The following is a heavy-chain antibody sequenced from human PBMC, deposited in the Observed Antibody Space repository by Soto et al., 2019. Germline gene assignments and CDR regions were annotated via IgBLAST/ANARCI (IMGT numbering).Heavy chain of an antibody. J-gene: IGHJ4*02. V-gene: IGHV3-23*01. D-gene: IGHD6-13*01. CDR1: GFTFSNYA. CDR3: AKDQHSSSWPPFDY. CDR2: ISGSGGDT. Sequence: GGSLRLSCAVSGFTFSNYAMSWVRQAPGKGLEWVAAISGSGGDTYYADSVKGRFTISRDNSKNTLYVQMNTLRAEDTAVYYCAKDQHSSSWPPFDYWGQGTLVTVSS.